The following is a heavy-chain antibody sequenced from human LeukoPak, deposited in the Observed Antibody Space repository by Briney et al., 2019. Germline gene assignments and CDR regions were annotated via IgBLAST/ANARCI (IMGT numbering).Heavy chain of an antibody. J-gene: IGHJ4*02. D-gene: IGHD2-2*01. Sequence: AGGSLRLSCAASGFTFSSYWMSWVRQAPGKGLEWVANIKQDGSEKYYVDSVKGRFTISRDNAKNSLYLQMNSLRAEDTAVYYCARDHSDIVVADLDYWGQGTLVTVSS. CDR1: GFTFSSYW. V-gene: IGHV3-7*01. CDR2: IKQDGSEK. CDR3: ARDHSDIVVADLDY.